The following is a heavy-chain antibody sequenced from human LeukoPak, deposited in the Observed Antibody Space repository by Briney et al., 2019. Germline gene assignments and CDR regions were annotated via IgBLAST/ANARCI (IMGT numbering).Heavy chain of an antibody. Sequence: SVKVSCKASGCTLTGYSISWVRQAPGQGLEWMGGIIPNIGSTNYAQKFQGRVTITADESISTAYMELSRLRSEDTAVYYCARAPGIAVAGFHHWRQGPLVTVSS. CDR1: GCTLTGYS. CDR2: IIPNIGST. V-gene: IGHV1-69*01. D-gene: IGHD6-19*01. CDR3: ARAPGIAVAGFHH. J-gene: IGHJ4*02.